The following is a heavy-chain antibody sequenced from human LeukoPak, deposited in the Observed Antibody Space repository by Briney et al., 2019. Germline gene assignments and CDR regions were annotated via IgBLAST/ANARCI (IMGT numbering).Heavy chain of an antibody. D-gene: IGHD2-21*01. CDR1: GYTFTSYG. Sequence: ASVKVSCKASGYTFTSYGISWVRQAPGQGLEWMGWISAYNGNTNYAQKLQGRVTMTRNTSISTAYMELSSLRSEDTAVYYCARGPDSSDYWGQGTLVTVSS. CDR3: ARGPDSSDY. J-gene: IGHJ4*02. V-gene: IGHV1-18*01. CDR2: ISAYNGNT.